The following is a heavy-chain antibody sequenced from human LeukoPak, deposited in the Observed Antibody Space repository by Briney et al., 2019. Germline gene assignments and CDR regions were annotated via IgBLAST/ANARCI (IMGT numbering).Heavy chain of an antibody. Sequence: GGSLRLSCAVSGFTFSSYGMHWVRQAPGKGLEWVAVISYDGSNKYYADSVKGRFTISRDNSKNTLYLQMNSLRAEDTAVYYCAKDRGGYSYIFEYWGQGTLVTVSS. CDR2: ISYDGSNK. CDR1: GFTFSSYG. J-gene: IGHJ4*02. CDR3: AKDRGGYSYIFEY. V-gene: IGHV3-30*18. D-gene: IGHD5-18*01.